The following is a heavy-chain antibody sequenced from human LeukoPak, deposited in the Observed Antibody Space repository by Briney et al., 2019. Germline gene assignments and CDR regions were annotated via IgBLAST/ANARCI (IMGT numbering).Heavy chain of an antibody. V-gene: IGHV3-30*14. CDR1: AFTFTNYS. D-gene: IGHD3-10*01. CDR2: LSYGGTNK. Sequence: ARCLTLSCPASAFTFTNYSMHWVRPAPGKVLEWVAVLSYGGTNKYYADSVKGRFTIPRDNSKNTVYLQMSSLRAEDTAVYYCAGHFDSATNYWGQGTLVTVSS. J-gene: IGHJ4*02. CDR3: AGHFDSATNY.